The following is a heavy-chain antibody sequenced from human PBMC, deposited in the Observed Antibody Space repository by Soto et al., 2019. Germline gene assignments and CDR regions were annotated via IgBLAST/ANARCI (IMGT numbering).Heavy chain of an antibody. V-gene: IGHV3-23*01. D-gene: IGHD3-3*01. CDR3: AKGSRAIFGVVISYYFDY. J-gene: IGHJ4*02. CDR2: ISGSGGST. Sequence: GGFLRLSCAASGFTFSSYAMSWVRQAPGRGLEWVSAISGSGGSTYYADSVKGRFTISRDNSKNTLYLQMNSLRAEDTAVYYCAKGSRAIFGVVISYYFDYWGQGTLVTVSS. CDR1: GFTFSSYA.